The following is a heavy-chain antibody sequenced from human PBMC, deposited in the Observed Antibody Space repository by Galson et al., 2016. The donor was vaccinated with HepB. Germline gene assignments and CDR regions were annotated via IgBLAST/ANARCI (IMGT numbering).Heavy chain of an antibody. CDR2: INPSGGST. D-gene: IGHD3-3*01. CDR1: GYTFTSYY. J-gene: IGHJ5*02. V-gene: IGHV1-46*01. Sequence: SVKVSCKASGYTFTSYYMHWVRQAPGQGLEWMGIINPSGGSTSYAQKFQGRVTMTRDTSTSTVYMELSSLRSEDRAVYYCARQRGGDFWSGFVAYNWFDPCGQGTLVTVSS. CDR3: ARQRGGDFWSGFVAYNWFDP.